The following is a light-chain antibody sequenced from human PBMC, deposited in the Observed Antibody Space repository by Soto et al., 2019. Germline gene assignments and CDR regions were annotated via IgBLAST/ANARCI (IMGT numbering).Light chain of an antibody. V-gene: IGKV3-20*01. Sequence: EIVLTQSPGTLSLSPLERATLSFMASQCISSTYFACYQQRPRPPPRLLIYGASSRAAGIPGCFSGSGSGTDFPLTISRLETEDFAVYYCQQYGSSGTFGRGTKVDI. CDR1: QCISSTY. J-gene: IGKJ4*02. CDR3: QQYGSSGT. CDR2: GAS.